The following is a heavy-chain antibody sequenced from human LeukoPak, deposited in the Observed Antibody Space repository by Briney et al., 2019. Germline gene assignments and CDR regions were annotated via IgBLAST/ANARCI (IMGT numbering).Heavy chain of an antibody. D-gene: IGHD2-21*02. CDR3: AKGRSVLSGHIVVVTAIPK. V-gene: IGHV3-23*01. CDR1: GFTFSSYA. CDR2: ISGSGGST. Sequence: GGSLRLSSAASGFTFSSYAMSWVRQAPGKGLEWVSAISGSGGSTYYADSVKGRFTISRDNSKNTLYLQMNSLRAEDTAVYYCAKGRSVLSGHIVVVTAIPKWGQGTLVTVSS. J-gene: IGHJ4*02.